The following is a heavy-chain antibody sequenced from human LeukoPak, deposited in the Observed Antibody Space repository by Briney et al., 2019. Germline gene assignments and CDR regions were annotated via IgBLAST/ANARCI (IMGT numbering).Heavy chain of an antibody. CDR2: IRPDGSEK. Sequence: GGSLRLSCAASGFTFSTYWINWVRQAPGKGLEGVANIRPDGSEKYYVDSVKGRFTISRDNAKNSLYLQMNSLRAEDTAVYYCAKKVSYFPDASFDYWGQGTLVTVSS. V-gene: IGHV3-7*03. D-gene: IGHD2-2*01. CDR3: AKKVSYFPDASFDY. J-gene: IGHJ4*02. CDR1: GFTFSTYW.